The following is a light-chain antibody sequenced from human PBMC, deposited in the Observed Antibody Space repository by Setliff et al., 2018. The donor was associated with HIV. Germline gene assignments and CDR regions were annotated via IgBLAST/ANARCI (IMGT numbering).Light chain of an antibody. CDR2: DTS. J-gene: IGKJ4*01. CDR3: QQRSNWPLT. V-gene: IGKV3-11*01. CDR1: QSVGNY. Sequence: EIVLTQSPATLSLSPGERATLSCRTSQSVGNYLNWYQQKPGQAPSLLIYDTSNRATGISARFSGSGSGTDFTLTISSLEPEDFALCYCQQRSNWPLTFGGGTKVDIK.